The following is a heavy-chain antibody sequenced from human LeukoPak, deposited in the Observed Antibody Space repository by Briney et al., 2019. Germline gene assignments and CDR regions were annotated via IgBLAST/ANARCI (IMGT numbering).Heavy chain of an antibody. CDR3: AKVRVVFNWNYAYYFDS. CDR1: GFTFSSFA. Sequence: GGSLRLSCVASGFTFSSFAMHWVRQAPGKGLEWVALISYDGSDKYYADSVKGRFTISRDNSKDTLCLQMNSLRAEDTAVYYCAKVRVVFNWNYAYYFDSWGQGTLVTVSS. CDR2: ISYDGSDK. V-gene: IGHV3-30*18. J-gene: IGHJ4*02. D-gene: IGHD1-7*01.